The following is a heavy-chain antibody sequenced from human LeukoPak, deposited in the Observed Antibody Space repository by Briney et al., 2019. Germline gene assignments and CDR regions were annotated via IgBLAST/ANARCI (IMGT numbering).Heavy chain of an antibody. D-gene: IGHD3-22*01. CDR1: GFTFDDYG. Sequence: GGSLRLSCAASGFTFDDYGMSWVRQVPGKGLEWVSGINWNGGSSGYADSVKGRFTISRDNAKNSLYLQINSLRAEDTALYYCARGTYNYNSSGHYEGKSDFDYWGQETLVTFS. J-gene: IGHJ4*02. V-gene: IGHV3-20*04. CDR2: INWNGGSS. CDR3: ARGTYNYNSSGHYEGKSDFDY.